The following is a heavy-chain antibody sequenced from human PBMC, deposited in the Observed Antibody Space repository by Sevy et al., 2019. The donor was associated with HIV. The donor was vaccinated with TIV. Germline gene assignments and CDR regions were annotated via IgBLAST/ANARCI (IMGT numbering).Heavy chain of an antibody. CDR1: GFTFSRYG. Sequence: GGSLRLSCAASGFTFSRYGMHWVRQAPGRGLEWVSFIRFDGTSKYDGDSVKGRFTISRDNSKNTLYLQMNSLRVEDTAVYYCAKGLGMVQGALLSDDTWGQGTMVTVSS. CDR3: AKGLGMVQGALLSDDT. D-gene: IGHD3-10*01. CDR2: IRFDGTSK. V-gene: IGHV3-30*02. J-gene: IGHJ3*02.